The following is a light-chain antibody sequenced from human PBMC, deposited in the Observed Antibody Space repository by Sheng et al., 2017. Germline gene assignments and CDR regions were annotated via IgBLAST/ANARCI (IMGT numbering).Light chain of an antibody. CDR3: SSYAGSNNWV. CDR1: SSDIGDYNY. CDR2: EVT. V-gene: IGLV2-8*01. Sequence: QSALTQPPSASGSPGQSISISCTGSSSDIGDYNYVSWYQQHPGKAPKVVIYEVTKRPSGVPDRFSGSKSGKTASLTVSGPQSEDEADYYCSSYAGSNNWVFGGGTKLTVL. J-gene: IGLJ2*01.